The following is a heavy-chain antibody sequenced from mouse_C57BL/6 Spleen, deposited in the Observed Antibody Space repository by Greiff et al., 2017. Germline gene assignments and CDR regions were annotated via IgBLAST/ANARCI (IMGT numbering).Heavy chain of an antibody. CDR3: ARSISYDGYLYAMDY. D-gene: IGHD2-3*01. J-gene: IGHJ4*01. CDR1: GYTFTSYW. Sequence: QVQLKQPGAELVMPGASVKLSCKASGYTFTSYWMHWVKQRPGQGLEWIGEIDPSDSYTNYNQKFKGKSTLTVDKSSSTAYMQLSSLTSEDSAVYYCARSISYDGYLYAMDYWGQGTSVTVSS. CDR2: IDPSDSYT. V-gene: IGHV1-69*01.